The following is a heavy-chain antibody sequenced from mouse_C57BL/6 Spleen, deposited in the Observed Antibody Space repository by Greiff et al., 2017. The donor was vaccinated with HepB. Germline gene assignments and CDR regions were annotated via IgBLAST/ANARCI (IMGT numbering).Heavy chain of an antibody. V-gene: IGHV1-15*01. J-gene: IGHJ3*01. D-gene: IGHD2-2*01. Sequence: VQLQESGAELVRPGASVTLSCKASGYTFTDYEMHWVKQTPVHGLEWIGAIDPETGGTAYNQKFKGKAILTADKSSSTAYMELRSLTSEDSAVYYCTRPVTSWFAYWGQGTLVTVSA. CDR2: IDPETGGT. CDR1: GYTFTDYE. CDR3: TRPVTSWFAY.